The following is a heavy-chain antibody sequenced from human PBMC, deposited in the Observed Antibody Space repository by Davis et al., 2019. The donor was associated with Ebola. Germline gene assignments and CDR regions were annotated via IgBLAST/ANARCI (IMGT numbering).Heavy chain of an antibody. CDR1: GGPIGSDF. CDR3: ARDRYYYGMDV. J-gene: IGHJ6*02. V-gene: IGHV4-4*02. CDR2: IDHSGST. Sequence: SETLSLTCNVSGGPIGSDFWSWVRQPPGKGLEWIGEIDHSGSTNYNPSLKSRVTISVDKSKNQFSLKLSSVTAADTAVYYCARDRYYYGMDVWGQGPTVTVSS.